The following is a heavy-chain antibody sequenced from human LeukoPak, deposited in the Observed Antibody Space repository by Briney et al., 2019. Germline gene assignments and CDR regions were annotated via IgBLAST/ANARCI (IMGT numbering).Heavy chain of an antibody. J-gene: IGHJ4*02. Sequence: GASVKVSCKASGGTFISYAISWVRQAPGRGLEWMGGIIPIFGTANYAQKFQGRVTITADESTSTAYMELSSLRSEDTAVYYCAGSPYYYDSSGYYIVVVYWGQGTLVTVSS. D-gene: IGHD3-22*01. CDR2: IIPIFGTA. CDR1: GGTFISYA. CDR3: AGSPYYYDSSGYYIVVVY. V-gene: IGHV1-69*13.